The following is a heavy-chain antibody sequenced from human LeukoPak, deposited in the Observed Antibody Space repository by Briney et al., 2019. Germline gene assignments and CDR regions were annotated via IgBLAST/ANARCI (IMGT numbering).Heavy chain of an antibody. CDR1: GYTFTGYY. J-gene: IGHJ4*02. V-gene: IGHV1-2*02. CDR2: INPNSGGT. D-gene: IGHD6-19*01. CDR3: ARGPYRYSSGWYFDY. Sequence: ASVKVSCKASGYTFTGYYMHWVRQAPGQGLEWMGWINPNSGGTNYAQKFQGRVTMTRDTSISTAYIELSRLRSDDTAVYYCARGPYRYSSGWYFDYWGQGTLVTVSS.